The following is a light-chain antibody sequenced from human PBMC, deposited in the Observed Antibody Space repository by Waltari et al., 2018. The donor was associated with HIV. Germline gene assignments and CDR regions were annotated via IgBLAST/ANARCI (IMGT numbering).Light chain of an antibody. V-gene: IGLV2-23*02. CDR2: EVS. Sequence: QSALTQPASVSGSPGQSITISCTGTSSDVGSYNLVSWYQQHPGKAPKLMIYEVSKRPSGVSNLFSGSNAGNTASQTISGLQAEDEADYYCCSYAGSSLYVFGTGTKVTVL. CDR1: SSDVGSYNL. CDR3: CSYAGSSLYV. J-gene: IGLJ1*01.